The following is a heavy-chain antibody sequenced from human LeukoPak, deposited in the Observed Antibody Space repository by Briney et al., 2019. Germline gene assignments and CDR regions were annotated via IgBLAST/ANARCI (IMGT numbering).Heavy chain of an antibody. CDR2: IKTKSDGGTT. J-gene: IGHJ4*02. Sequence: GGSLRLSCAASGFTFTTYAMSWFRQAPGKGLEWIGRIKTKSDGGTTDYAAPVKGRFTMSRDDSKNTLYLQMNSLETEDTALYYCAWHYFDYWGQGTLVTVSA. V-gene: IGHV3-15*01. CDR3: AWHYFDY. CDR1: GFTFTTYA.